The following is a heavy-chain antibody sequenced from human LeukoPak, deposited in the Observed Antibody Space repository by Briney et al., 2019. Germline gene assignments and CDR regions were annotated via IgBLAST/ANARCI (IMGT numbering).Heavy chain of an antibody. D-gene: IGHD4-23*01. CDR2: INPNSGGT. CDR3: ATPSDYGGNLFDY. Sequence: ASVKVSCKASGYTFTGHYMHWVRQAPGQGLEWMGWINPNSGGTNYAQKFQGRVTMTRDTSISTAYMELSRLRSDDTAVYCCATPSDYGGNLFDYWGQGTLVTVSS. J-gene: IGHJ4*02. CDR1: GYTFTGHY. V-gene: IGHV1-2*02.